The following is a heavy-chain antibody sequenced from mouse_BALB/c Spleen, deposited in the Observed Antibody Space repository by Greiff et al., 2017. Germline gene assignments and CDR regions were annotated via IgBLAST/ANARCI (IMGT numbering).Heavy chain of an antibody. CDR1: GYTFTSYW. CDR2: INPSTGYT. Sequence: QVQLKQSGAELAKPGASVKMSCKASGYTFTSYWMHWVKQRPGQGLEWIGYINPSTGYTEYNQKFKDKATLTADKSSSTAYMQLSSLTSEDSAVYYCARGGGNYDYAMDYWGQGTSVTVSS. V-gene: IGHV1-7*01. J-gene: IGHJ4*01. D-gene: IGHD2-1*01. CDR3: ARGGGNYDYAMDY.